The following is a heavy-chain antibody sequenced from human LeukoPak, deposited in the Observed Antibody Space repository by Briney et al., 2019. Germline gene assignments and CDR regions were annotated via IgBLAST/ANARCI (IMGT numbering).Heavy chain of an antibody. D-gene: IGHD5-12*01. CDR1: GYTFTSNG. Sequence: ASVKVSCKASGYTFTSNGITWVRQAPGQGPEWMGWISGYNGNTNYAPKLQGRVTMTTDTSTTTAYMELRSLRSDDTAVYYCASQRGYSGYDYLDYWGQGTLVTVSS. V-gene: IGHV1-18*01. J-gene: IGHJ4*02. CDR3: ASQRGYSGYDYLDY. CDR2: ISGYNGNT.